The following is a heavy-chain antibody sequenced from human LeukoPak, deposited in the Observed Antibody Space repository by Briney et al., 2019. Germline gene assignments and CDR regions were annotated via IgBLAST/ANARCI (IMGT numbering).Heavy chain of an antibody. J-gene: IGHJ3*01. V-gene: IGHV3-53*01. Sequence: GGSLRVSCAAPGLTVSTTDMGWVRPGPGQGLEWVSFLLNGVTYYVDSVKGRFTISRDNSKNTLYLQMNSLRVEETAMYYGTKSGRPDPYWGQGTMVTVSS. CDR3: TKSGRPDPY. CDR2: LLNGVT. CDR1: GLTVSTTD. D-gene: IGHD1-14*01.